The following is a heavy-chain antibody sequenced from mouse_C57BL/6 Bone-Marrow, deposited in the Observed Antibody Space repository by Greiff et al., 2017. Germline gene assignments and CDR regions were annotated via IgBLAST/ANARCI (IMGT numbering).Heavy chain of an antibody. D-gene: IGHD2-3*01. CDR3: ARCDAWFAY. J-gene: IGHJ3*01. Sequence: EVKLMESGPGLVKPSPSLSLTCSVTGYSITSGYYWNWIRQFPGNKLEWMGYISYDGSNNYNPSLKNRISITRDTSKNQFCLKLNSVTTEDTATYYCARCDAWFAYWGQGTLVTVSA. CDR2: ISYDGSN. V-gene: IGHV3-6*01. CDR1: GYSITSGYY.